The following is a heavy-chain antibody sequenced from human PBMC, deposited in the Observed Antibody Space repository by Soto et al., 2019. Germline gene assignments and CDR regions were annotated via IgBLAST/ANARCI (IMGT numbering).Heavy chain of an antibody. V-gene: IGHV4-61*08. J-gene: IGHJ6*02. CDR1: GGSVISGDYF. D-gene: IGHD3-10*01. Sequence: PSETLSLTCTVSGGSVISGDYFWICLRQSPGKRLEWIAYIYYSGSTNYNPSLKSRATISVDTSKSQVSLTLTSMTAADAALYYCARSPNYYYYGFDVWGQGTAVTVSS. CDR2: IYYSGST. CDR3: ARSPNYYYYGFDV.